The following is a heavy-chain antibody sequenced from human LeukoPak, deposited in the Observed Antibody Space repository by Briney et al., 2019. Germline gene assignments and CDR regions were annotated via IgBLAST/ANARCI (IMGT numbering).Heavy chain of an antibody. V-gene: IGHV4-39*01. CDR2: IYYSGST. CDR1: APSISSSGYY. D-gene: IGHD1-26*01. CDR3: ARHEYSGSYYGLSWFDP. Sequence: SETLSLTCTVSAPSISSSGYYWGWIRQPPGKGLEWIASIYYSGSTYYNPSLKSRVTISVHTSKNQLSLKLSSLTAADTAVYYCARHEYSGSYYGLSWFDPWGQGTLVTGSS. J-gene: IGHJ5*02.